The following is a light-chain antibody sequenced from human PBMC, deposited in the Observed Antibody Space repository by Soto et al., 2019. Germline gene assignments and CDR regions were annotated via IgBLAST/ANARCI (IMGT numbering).Light chain of an antibody. Sequence: QSVLTQAASVSGSPGQSITVSCTGTSSDICTYTYVSWYQQHPGKAPKVIIYEVNNRPSGVSNRFSGSKSGNTASLTISGLQAEDEADYYCASFTTSSTRVFGTGTKLTLL. V-gene: IGLV2-14*01. CDR2: EVN. CDR1: SSDICTYTY. J-gene: IGLJ1*01. CDR3: ASFTTSSTRV.